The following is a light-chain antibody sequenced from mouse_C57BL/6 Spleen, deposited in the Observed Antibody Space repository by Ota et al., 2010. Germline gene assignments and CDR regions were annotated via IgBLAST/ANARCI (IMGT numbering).Light chain of an antibody. Sequence: NIVMTQSPKSMSMSVGERVTLSCKASENVGTYVSWYQQKPEQSPKLLIYGASNRYTGVPDRFTGSASATDFTLTISSVQAEDLADYHCGQSYSYPLTFGAGTKLELK. CDR1: ENVGTY. CDR2: GAS. J-gene: IGKJ5*01. V-gene: IGKV6-20*01. CDR3: GQSYSYPLT.